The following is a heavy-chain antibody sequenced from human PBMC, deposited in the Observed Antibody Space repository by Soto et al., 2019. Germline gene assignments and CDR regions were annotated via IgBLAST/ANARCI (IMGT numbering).Heavy chain of an antibody. CDR1: GYSFTSYW. J-gene: IGHJ6*02. CDR3: ARSGYDWHYYYGMDV. CDR2: IDPSDSYT. Sequence: PGESLKISCKGSGYSFTSYWISWVRQMPGKGLEWMGRIDPSDSYTNYSPSFQGHVTISADKSISTAYLQWSSLEASDTAMYYCARSGYDWHYYYGMDVWGQGTTVTVSS. D-gene: IGHD5-12*01. V-gene: IGHV5-10-1*01.